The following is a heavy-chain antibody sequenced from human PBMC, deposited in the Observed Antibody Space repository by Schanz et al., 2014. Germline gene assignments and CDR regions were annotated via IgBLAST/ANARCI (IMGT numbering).Heavy chain of an antibody. Sequence: EVQLVQSGGGLVQPGGSLRLSCAASGFTFSSNSMNWVRQAPGKGLEWVAYISSSSSTIHYADSVKGRFTISRDNSKNTLFLQMNSLRAEDTAVYYCARDRRNADLDYWGQGTLVTVSS. CDR3: ARDRRNADLDY. CDR2: ISSSSSTI. CDR1: GFTFSSNS. D-gene: IGHD1-1*01. J-gene: IGHJ4*02. V-gene: IGHV3-48*01.